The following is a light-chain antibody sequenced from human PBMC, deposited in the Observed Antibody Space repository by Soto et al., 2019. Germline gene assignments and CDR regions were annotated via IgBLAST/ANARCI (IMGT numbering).Light chain of an antibody. Sequence: EIVLTQSPGTLSLSPGERATLSRRASQSVSSSYLAWYQHKPGQAPRLLIYGASSRATGFPDRFSGGGSGTDFTLTINTLEPEDFAVYYCQYYGASPRTFGQGTKVEIK. CDR1: QSVSSSY. CDR3: QYYGASPRT. J-gene: IGKJ1*01. V-gene: IGKV3-20*01. CDR2: GAS.